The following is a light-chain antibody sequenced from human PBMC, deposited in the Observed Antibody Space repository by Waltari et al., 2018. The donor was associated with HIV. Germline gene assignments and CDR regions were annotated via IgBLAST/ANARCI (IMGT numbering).Light chain of an antibody. V-gene: IGLV2-11*01. J-gene: IGLJ2*01. CDR3: SSYDNNNNYVI. CDR2: EVT. Sequence: QSALTQPRSVSGSPGQSVTISCTGTSRDVGASNYVSRYQQHPGKAPKLRIYEVTKRPSGIPGRFSASRAGNTASLTVSGLQAEDEADYYCSSYDNNNNYVIFGGGTKLTVL. CDR1: SRDVGASNY.